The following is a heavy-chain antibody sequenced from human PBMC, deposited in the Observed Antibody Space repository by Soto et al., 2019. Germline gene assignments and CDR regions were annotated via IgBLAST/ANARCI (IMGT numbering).Heavy chain of an antibody. V-gene: IGHV1-3*01. J-gene: IGHJ5*02. CDR3: ASSWFHP. CDR1: GYSFTTYA. Sequence: ASVKVSCKSSGYSFTTYAIHWVRQAPGQRLQWMGWINAGSGNTKYSQDFQGRVTFTRDTAATTTFMELSSLRSEDTAVYYCASSWFHPWGQGTPVTVSS. CDR2: INAGSGNT.